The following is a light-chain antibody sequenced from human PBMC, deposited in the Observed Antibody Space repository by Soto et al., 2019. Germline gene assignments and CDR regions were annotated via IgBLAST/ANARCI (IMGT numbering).Light chain of an antibody. CDR1: QSVSSN. CDR2: GAS. V-gene: IGKV3-15*01. CDR3: EQYNNWPPIT. Sequence: EIVMTQSPATLSVSPGERATLSCRASQSVSSNLAWYQQKPGQAPTLLIYGASTRATGIPARFIGSGSGTEFTLTISSLQSEDFAVYYCEQYNNWPPITFGQGTRLEIK. J-gene: IGKJ5*01.